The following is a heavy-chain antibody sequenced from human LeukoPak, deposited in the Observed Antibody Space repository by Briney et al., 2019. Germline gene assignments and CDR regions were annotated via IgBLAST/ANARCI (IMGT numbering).Heavy chain of an antibody. CDR3: ARDGNTIFGVVISPNWFDP. J-gene: IGHJ5*02. CDR2: ISGSGGST. V-gene: IGHV3-23*01. Sequence: PGGSLRLSCAASGFTFNTYAMSWVRQAPGKGLERVSAISGSGGSTYYADSVKGRFTISRDNAKNSLYLQMNSLRAEDTAVYYCARDGNTIFGVVISPNWFDPWGQGTLVTVSS. CDR1: GFTFNTYA. D-gene: IGHD3-3*01.